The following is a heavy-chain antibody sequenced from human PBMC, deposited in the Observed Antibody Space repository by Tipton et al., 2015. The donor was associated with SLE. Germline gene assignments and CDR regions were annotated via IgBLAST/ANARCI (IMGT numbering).Heavy chain of an antibody. CDR3: ARAPGLERPFYYYYYMDV. CDR1: GGSFSGYY. D-gene: IGHD1-1*01. CDR2: INHRGST. Sequence: TLSLTCALYGGSFSGYYWNWIRQPPGKGLEWIGEINHRGSTNNNPSLKSRVTISVDTSKNQFSLKLSSVTAADTAVYYCARAPGLERPFYYYYYMDVWDKGTTVTVSS. V-gene: IGHV4-34*01. J-gene: IGHJ6*03.